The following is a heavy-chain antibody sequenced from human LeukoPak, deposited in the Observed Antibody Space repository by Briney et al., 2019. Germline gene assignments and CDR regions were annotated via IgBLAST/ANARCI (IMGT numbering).Heavy chain of an antibody. CDR1: GGSISDSNYY. CDR3: ARSGSVAASNYFDY. J-gene: IGHJ4*02. V-gene: IGHV4-39*01. CDR2: FYYSGST. D-gene: IGHD3-10*01. Sequence: PSETLPLTCTVSGGSISDSNYYWDWIRQPPGKGLEWIGSFYYSGSTYYTPSLKSRVTISVDTSKNQFSLKLSSVTAADTAVYYCARSGSVAASNYFDYWGQGTLVTVSS.